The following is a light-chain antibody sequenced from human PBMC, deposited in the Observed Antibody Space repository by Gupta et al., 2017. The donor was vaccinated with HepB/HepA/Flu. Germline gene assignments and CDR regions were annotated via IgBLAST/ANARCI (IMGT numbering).Light chain of an antibody. Sequence: QSALTQPRSVSGSPGQSVTISCTGTSNDVGAYTYVSWYQHPPGKAPKLLIYDDTKRPSGVPYRFSGSKSGNTASLTITGLQADDEADYYCSSYEGRYNYVVFGGGTKMTVI. J-gene: IGLJ2*01. CDR3: SSYEGRYNYVV. V-gene: IGLV2-11*01. CDR1: SNDVGAYTY. CDR2: DDT.